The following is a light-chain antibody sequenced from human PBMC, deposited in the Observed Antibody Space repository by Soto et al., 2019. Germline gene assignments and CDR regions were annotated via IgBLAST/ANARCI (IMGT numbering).Light chain of an antibody. J-gene: IGKJ1*01. CDR2: GAS. CDR1: QSISGW. CDR3: QQSFNTPRT. V-gene: IGKV1-39*01. Sequence: DIQMTQSPSTLSASLGDRVTITCRASQSISGWLAWYQQKPGEAPKLLIYGASSLQSGVPSRFSGSGSGTDFTLTISSLQPEDFGTYYCQQSFNTPRTFGQGTKVDI.